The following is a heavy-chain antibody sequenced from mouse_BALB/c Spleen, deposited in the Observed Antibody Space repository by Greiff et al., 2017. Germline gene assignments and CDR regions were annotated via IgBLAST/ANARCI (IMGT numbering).Heavy chain of an antibody. J-gene: IGHJ2*01. CDR2: INSNGGST. Sequence: DVKLVESGGGLVQPGGSLNLSCAASGFTFSSYGMSWVRQTPDKRLELVATINSNGGSTYYPASVKGRFTISRDNAMNTLYLQMSSLKAEDTAMYDCARRALDYWGQGTTLTVSS. CDR1: GFTFSSYG. V-gene: IGHV5-6-3*01. D-gene: IGHD1-3*01. CDR3: ARRALDY.